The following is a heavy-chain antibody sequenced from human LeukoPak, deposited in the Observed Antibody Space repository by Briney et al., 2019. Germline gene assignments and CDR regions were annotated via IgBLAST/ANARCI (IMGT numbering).Heavy chain of an antibody. Sequence: GGSLRLSCAASGFTFSSYSMNWVRQAPGKGLEWVSYISSSSSTIYYADSVKGRFTISRDNAKNSLYLQMNSLRAEDTAVYYCAREEGYGSENYFDYWGQGTLVTVSS. D-gene: IGHD3-10*01. J-gene: IGHJ4*02. CDR3: AREEGYGSENYFDY. CDR2: ISSSSSTI. CDR1: GFTFSSYS. V-gene: IGHV3-48*04.